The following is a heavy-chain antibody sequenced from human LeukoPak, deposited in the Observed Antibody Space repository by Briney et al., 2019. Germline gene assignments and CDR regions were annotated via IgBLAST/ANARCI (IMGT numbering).Heavy chain of an antibody. CDR1: GFTFSSYA. CDR3: AKGSDILTGYYQWYYFDY. D-gene: IGHD3-9*01. Sequence: GGSLRLSCAASGFTFSSYAMSWVRQAPGKGLEWVSAISGCGGSTYYADSVKGRFTISRDNSKNTLYLQMNSLRAEDTAVYYCAKGSDILTGYYQWYYFDYWGQGTLVTVSS. V-gene: IGHV3-23*01. J-gene: IGHJ4*02. CDR2: ISGCGGST.